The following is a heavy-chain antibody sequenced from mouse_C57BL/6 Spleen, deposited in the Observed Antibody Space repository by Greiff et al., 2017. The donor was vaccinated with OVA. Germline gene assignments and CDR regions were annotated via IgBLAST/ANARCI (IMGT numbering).Heavy chain of an antibody. CDR3: ARSGDYDGWFAY. D-gene: IGHD2-4*01. CDR1: GYTFTSYW. Sequence: QVQLQQPGAELVMPGASVKLSCKASGYTFTSYWMHWVKQRPGQGLEWIGEIDPSDSYTNYNQKFKGKSTLTVDKSSSTAYMQLSSLTSEDSAVYYGARSGDYDGWFAYWGQGTLVTVSA. CDR2: IDPSDSYT. V-gene: IGHV1-69*01. J-gene: IGHJ3*01.